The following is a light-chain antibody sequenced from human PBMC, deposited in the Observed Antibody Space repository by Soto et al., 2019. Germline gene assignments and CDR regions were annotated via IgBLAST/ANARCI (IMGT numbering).Light chain of an antibody. CDR2: DAS. CDR3: QQRSNWPLT. V-gene: IGKV3-11*01. CDR1: QSVSIY. J-gene: IGKJ3*01. Sequence: EIVLTQSPATLSLSPGERATLSCRASQSVSIYLAWYQQKPGQAPRLFIYDASNRATGIPARFSGSGSGTDFTLTISSLEPEDFSVYYCQQRSNWPLTFGPGTKVDIK.